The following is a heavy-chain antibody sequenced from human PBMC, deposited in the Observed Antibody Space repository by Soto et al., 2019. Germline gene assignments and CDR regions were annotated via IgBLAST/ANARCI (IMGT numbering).Heavy chain of an antibody. CDR3: ARGGRYDILTGSLYGMDV. CDR1: GYTFTSYG. D-gene: IGHD3-9*01. J-gene: IGHJ6*02. V-gene: IGHV1-18*01. Sequence: QVQLVQSGAEVKKPGASVKVSCKASGYTFTSYGISWVRQAPGQGLEWRGWISTYNGNTNYAQKLQGRVTMTTDTSTSTAYMELRSLRSDDTAVYYCARGGRYDILTGSLYGMDVWGQGTTVTVSS. CDR2: ISTYNGNT.